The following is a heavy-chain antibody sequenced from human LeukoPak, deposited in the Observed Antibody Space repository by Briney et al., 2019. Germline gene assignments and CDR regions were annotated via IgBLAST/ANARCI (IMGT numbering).Heavy chain of an antibody. J-gene: IGHJ6*03. CDR3: ARDLRSEMIAVASYYFYYMDV. D-gene: IGHD2-21*01. CDR1: GGPISTYY. Sequence: SETLSLTCTASGGPISTYYWSWIRQPAGKGLEWIGRVYPSGSTNYNPSLKSRVTMSVDTSKNQFSLKLRSVTAADRAVYYCARDLRSEMIAVASYYFYYMDVWGKGTTVTVSS. V-gene: IGHV4-4*07. CDR2: VYPSGST.